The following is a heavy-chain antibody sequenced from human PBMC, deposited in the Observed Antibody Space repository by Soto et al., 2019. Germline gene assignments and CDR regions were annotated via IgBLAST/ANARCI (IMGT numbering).Heavy chain of an antibody. CDR3: STSPYSNMTVAGLDN. CDR1: GFIFSNAW. Sequence: EVQLVESGGGLVKPGGSLRLSCAASGFIFSNAWINWVRQAPGTGLEWVGRIKSKIDGGTTDFATPVRGRFAISRDGSKNIVNKQMKSLKIEDSGVYYCSTSPYSNMTVAGLDNWGHGPLLTVS. V-gene: IGHV3-15*07. D-gene: IGHD3-16*01. CDR2: IKSKIDGGTT. J-gene: IGHJ4*01.